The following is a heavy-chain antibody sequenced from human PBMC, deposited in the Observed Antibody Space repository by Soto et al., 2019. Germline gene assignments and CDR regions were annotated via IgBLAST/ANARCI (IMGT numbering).Heavy chain of an antibody. CDR3: ASGHDAYKVGY. J-gene: IGHJ4*02. Sequence: WTWIRQLPGKCLEWIGYIYYTGNTYYNPSLKSRPTISIDTSENQFSLKLTSVTAADTAVYFCASGHDAYKVGYWGQGTLVTVSS. D-gene: IGHD1-26*01. V-gene: IGHV4-31*02. CDR2: IYYTGNT.